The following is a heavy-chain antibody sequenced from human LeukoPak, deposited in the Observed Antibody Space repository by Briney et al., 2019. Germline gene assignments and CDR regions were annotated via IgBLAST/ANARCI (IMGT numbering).Heavy chain of an antibody. CDR3: VRDLGGRSGH. V-gene: IGHV3-23*01. D-gene: IGHD1-26*01. Sequence: GGSLRLSCAASGFTFSSYAMSWVRQAPGKGLEWVSAISGSGGSTYYADSVKGRSTIFRDNAKNTLYLQMNSLRAEDTAVYYCVRDLGGRSGHWGQGTLVTVSS. CDR2: ISGSGGST. CDR1: GFTFSSYA. J-gene: IGHJ4*02.